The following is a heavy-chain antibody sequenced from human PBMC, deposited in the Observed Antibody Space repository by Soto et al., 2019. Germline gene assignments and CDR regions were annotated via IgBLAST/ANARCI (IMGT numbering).Heavy chain of an antibody. D-gene: IGHD6-19*01. Sequence: QVQLVQSGAEVKKPGASVKVSCKASGYTFTSYGITWVRQAPGQGLEWLGWISDYNGNTHYAQKLQGRVTMTTDTSTTTAYMELRSLRSDDTAVYYCARAVAVAGTYYWYFDLWGRGTLVTVSS. CDR1: GYTFTSYG. CDR2: ISDYNGNT. CDR3: ARAVAVAGTYYWYFDL. V-gene: IGHV1-18*04. J-gene: IGHJ2*01.